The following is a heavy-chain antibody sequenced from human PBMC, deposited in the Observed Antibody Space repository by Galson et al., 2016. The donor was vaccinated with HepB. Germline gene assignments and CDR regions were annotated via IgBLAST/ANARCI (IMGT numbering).Heavy chain of an antibody. V-gene: IGHV3-9*01. CDR3: AKDSSTSRYYYYYYGMDV. Sequence: SLRLSCAASGFTFDDYAMHWVRQAPGKGLEWVSGINWNSGSKGYADSVKGRFTISRDNAKNSLYLQINSLRAEDTALYYCAKDSSTSRYYYYYYGMDVWGQGTTVTVSS. J-gene: IGHJ6*02. D-gene: IGHD2-2*01. CDR1: GFTFDDYA. CDR2: INWNSGSK.